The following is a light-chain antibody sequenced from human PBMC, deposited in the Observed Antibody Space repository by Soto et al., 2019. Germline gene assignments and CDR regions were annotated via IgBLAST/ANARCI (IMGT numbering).Light chain of an antibody. CDR3: SSYTSSSTWG. CDR2: DVS. V-gene: IGLV2-14*01. Sequence: QSVLTQPASVSGSPGQSITISCTGTSSDVGGYNYVSWYQQHPGKAPKLMIYDVSNRPSGVSNRFSGSKSGNTASLTISGLQAEDEADYDCSSYTSSSTWGFGGGTKLTVL. J-gene: IGLJ3*02. CDR1: SSDVGGYNY.